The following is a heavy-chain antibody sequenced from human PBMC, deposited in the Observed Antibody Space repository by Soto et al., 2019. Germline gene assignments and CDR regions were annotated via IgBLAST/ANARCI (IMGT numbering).Heavy chain of an antibody. J-gene: IGHJ5*02. CDR1: GXSXXXXXXX. V-gene: IGHV4-30-2*01. Sequence: QLQLQESGSGLVKPSQTLSLTCAVSGXSXXXXXXXXSWIRQPPGKGLEWIGYIYHSGSTYYNPXXXXXXXXXXXXXXXXXXXXXXXXXXXXXXXXXXXXXPAPWGQGTLVTVSS. CDR3: XXXPAP. CDR2: IYHSGST.